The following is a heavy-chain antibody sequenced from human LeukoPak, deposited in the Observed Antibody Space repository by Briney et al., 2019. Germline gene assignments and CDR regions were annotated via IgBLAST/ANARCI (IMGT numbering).Heavy chain of an antibody. J-gene: IGHJ4*02. V-gene: IGHV3-66*01. Sequence: GGSLRLSCAASGFSVDGNYMAWVRQAPGKGLEWVSVIFSGDSIYYADSVKGRFTISRDNSKNTLYLQMNSLRAEDTAVYYCARVIWFGESKRDYWGQGTLVTVSS. CDR1: GFSVDGNY. CDR2: IFSGDSI. CDR3: ARVIWFGESKRDY. D-gene: IGHD3-10*01.